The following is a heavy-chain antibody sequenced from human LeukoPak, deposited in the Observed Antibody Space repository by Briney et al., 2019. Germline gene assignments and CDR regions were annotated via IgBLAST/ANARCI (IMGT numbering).Heavy chain of an antibody. CDR1: GFTFSYYA. J-gene: IGHJ4*02. Sequence: GGSLRLSCAASGFTFSYYAMNWVRQAPGKGLEWVSAISGSDGSTYYADSVKGRFAISRDNSKNTLYLQMHSLRADDTAVYFCAKSPSVTIFGVVGLADHWGQGTLVTVSS. D-gene: IGHD3-3*01. V-gene: IGHV3-23*01. CDR2: ISGSDGST. CDR3: AKSPSVTIFGVVGLADH.